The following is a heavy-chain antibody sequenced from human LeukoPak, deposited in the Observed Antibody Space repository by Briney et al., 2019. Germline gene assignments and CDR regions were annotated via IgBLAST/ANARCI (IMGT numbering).Heavy chain of an antibody. CDR1: GFTVSSNY. V-gene: IGHV3-66*01. CDR3: AGTSSGWYRYFDY. Sequence: PGGSLRLSCAASGFTVSSNYMSWVRQAPGKGLEWVSVIYSGGSTYYADSVKGRFTISRDNSKNTLYLQMNSLRAEDTAVYYCAGTSSGWYRYFDYWGQGTLVTVSS. CDR2: IYSGGST. D-gene: IGHD6-19*01. J-gene: IGHJ4*02.